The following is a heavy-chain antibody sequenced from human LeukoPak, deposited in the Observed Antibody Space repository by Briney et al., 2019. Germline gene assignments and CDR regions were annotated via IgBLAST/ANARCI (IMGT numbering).Heavy chain of an antibody. J-gene: IGHJ4*02. D-gene: IGHD3-10*01. CDR3: ARLLGKFRFGELRHRLPNAFDY. Sequence: SGGSLRLSCAASGFTFSSYGMSWVRQAPGKGLEWVSAISGSGGYTYYADSVKGRLTISRDNSKNTLYLQMNSLRAEDTAVYYCARLLGKFRFGELRHRLPNAFDYWGQGTLVTVSS. CDR1: GFTFSSYG. V-gene: IGHV3-23*01. CDR2: ISGSGGYT.